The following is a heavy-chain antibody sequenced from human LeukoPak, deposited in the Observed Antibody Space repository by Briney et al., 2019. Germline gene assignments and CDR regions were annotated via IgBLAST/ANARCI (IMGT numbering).Heavy chain of an antibody. J-gene: IGHJ4*02. CDR2: IYYSGST. CDR1: GGSISSGGYY. D-gene: IGHD2-8*01. CDR3: VRWAGGEWFYFDY. V-gene: IGHV4-31*03. Sequence: SQTLSLTCTVSGGSISSGGYYWSWIRQHPGKGLEWIGYIYYSGSTYYNPSLKSRVTISVDTSKNQFSLKLSSVTAADTAVYYCVRWAGGEWFYFDYWGQGTLVTVSS.